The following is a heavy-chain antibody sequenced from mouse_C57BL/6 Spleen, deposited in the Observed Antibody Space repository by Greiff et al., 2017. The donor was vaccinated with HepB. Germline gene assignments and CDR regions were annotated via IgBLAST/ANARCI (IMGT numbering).Heavy chain of an antibody. D-gene: IGHD1-1*01. V-gene: IGHV1-7*01. Sequence: QVQLQQSGAELAKPGASVKLSCKASGYTFTSYWMHWVKQRPGQGLEWIGYINPSSGYTKYNQKFKDKATLTAYKSSSTAYMQLSSLTYEDSAVYYCARGYDSSYVDYFDYWGQGTTLTVSS. CDR3: ARGYDSSYVDYFDY. CDR2: INPSSGYT. CDR1: GYTFTSYW. J-gene: IGHJ2*01.